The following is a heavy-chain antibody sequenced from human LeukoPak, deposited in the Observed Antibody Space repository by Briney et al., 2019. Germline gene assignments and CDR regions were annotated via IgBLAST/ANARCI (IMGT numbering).Heavy chain of an antibody. V-gene: IGHV3-48*03. CDR1: GFTFSSYE. D-gene: IGHD5-12*01. CDR3: ARDAYSGYDFDY. CDR2: ISSSGSTI. J-gene: IGHJ4*02. Sequence: GGSLRLSCAASGFTFSSYEMNWVRQAPGKGLEWVSYISSSGSTIYYADSVKGRLTISRDNAKSSLYLQMNSLRAEDTAVYYCARDAYSGYDFDYWGQGTLVTVSS.